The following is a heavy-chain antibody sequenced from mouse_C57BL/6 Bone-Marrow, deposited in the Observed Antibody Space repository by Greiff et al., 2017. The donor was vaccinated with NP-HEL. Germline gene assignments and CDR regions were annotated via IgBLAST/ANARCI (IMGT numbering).Heavy chain of an antibody. CDR1: GYTFTSYW. Sequence: QVQLQQPGAELVRPGSSVKLSCKASGYTFTSYWMDWVKQRPGQGLEWIGNIYPSDSETHYNQKFKDKATLTVDKSSSTAYMQLSSLTSEDSAVYYFARGGTYYGISFDYWGQGTTLTVSS. CDR3: ARGGTYYGISFDY. J-gene: IGHJ2*01. D-gene: IGHD1-1*01. V-gene: IGHV1-61*01. CDR2: IYPSDSET.